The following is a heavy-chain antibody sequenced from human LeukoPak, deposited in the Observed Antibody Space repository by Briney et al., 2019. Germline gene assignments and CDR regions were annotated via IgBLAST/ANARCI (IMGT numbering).Heavy chain of an antibody. V-gene: IGHV4-59*02. Sequence: SETLSLTCTISGGSVSDYYWSWIRQSPGKGLEWIGYIYHTGSTSYSPSLKSRVTISADTSQNQFSLKLSSVTAADTAVYYCASRKLGSDYWGRGTLVTVSS. J-gene: IGHJ4*02. CDR2: IYHTGST. D-gene: IGHD7-27*01. CDR1: GGSVSDYY. CDR3: ASRKLGSDY.